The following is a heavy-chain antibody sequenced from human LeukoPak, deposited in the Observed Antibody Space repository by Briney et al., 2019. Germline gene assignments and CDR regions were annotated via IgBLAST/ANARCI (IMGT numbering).Heavy chain of an antibody. CDR2: ISSSSSYI. J-gene: IGHJ3*02. D-gene: IGHD4-23*01. CDR3: ATWKNGGNSRGDAFDI. V-gene: IGHV3-21*01. Sequence: KPGGSLRLSCAASGFTFSSYSMNWVRQAPGKGLEWVSSISSSSSYIYYADSVKGRFTISRDNAQNSLYLQMNSLRAEDTAVYYCATWKNGGNSRGDAFDIWGQGTMVTVSS. CDR1: GFTFSSYS.